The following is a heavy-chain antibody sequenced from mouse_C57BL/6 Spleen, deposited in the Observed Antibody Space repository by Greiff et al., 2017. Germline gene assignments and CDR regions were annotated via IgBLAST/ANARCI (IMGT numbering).Heavy chain of an antibody. Sequence: VKLQQPGAELVMPGASVKLSCKASGYTFTSYWMHWVKQRPGQGLEWIGEIDPSDSYTNYNQKFKGKSTLPVDKSSSTAYMQLSSLTSEDSAVYYCARNYFDYWGQGTTLTVSS. J-gene: IGHJ2*01. CDR1: GYTFTSYW. CDR3: ARNYFDY. CDR2: IDPSDSYT. V-gene: IGHV1-69*01.